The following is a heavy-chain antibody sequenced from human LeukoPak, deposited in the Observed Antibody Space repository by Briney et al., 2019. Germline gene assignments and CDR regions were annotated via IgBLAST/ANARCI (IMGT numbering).Heavy chain of an antibody. J-gene: IGHJ4*02. Sequence: GGSLRLSCAASGFTFSNYAMNWVRQAPGKGLEWVSGISGSGDSTYYADSVKGRFTISRDNSKNTMYLQMNSLRAEDTAIYYCARLGVGSNSDNWGQGTLVTVSS. V-gene: IGHV3-23*01. CDR1: GFTFSNYA. D-gene: IGHD1-26*01. CDR2: ISGSGDST. CDR3: ARLGVGSNSDN.